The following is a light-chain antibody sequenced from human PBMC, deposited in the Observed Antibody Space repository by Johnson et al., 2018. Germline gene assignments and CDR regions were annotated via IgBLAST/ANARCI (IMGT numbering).Light chain of an antibody. J-gene: IGLJ1*01. Sequence: QSVLTQPPSVSAAPGQKVTISCSGSSSNIGNNYVSWYQQLPGTAPKLLIYENNKRPSGIPDRFSGSKYGTSATLGLTGLQTGDEADYYCGTWDSSLVAGNVFGTGTKFTVL. CDR2: ENN. V-gene: IGLV1-51*02. CDR3: GTWDSSLVAGNV. CDR1: SSNIGNNY.